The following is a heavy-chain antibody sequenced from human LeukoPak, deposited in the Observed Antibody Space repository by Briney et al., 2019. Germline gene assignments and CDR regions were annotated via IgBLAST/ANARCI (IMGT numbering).Heavy chain of an antibody. D-gene: IGHD3-22*01. CDR2: SSSSSTYI. V-gene: IGHV3-21*01. CDR1: GFTFSAYS. Sequence: GGSLRLSCAASGFTFSAYSMNWVRQAPGKGLKWVSSSSSSSTYIYYADSVKGRFTISRDNAKNSLYLQMNSLRAEDTAVYYCARVSQNYYDSSGYYYEDYWGQGTLVTVSS. CDR3: ARVSQNYYDSSGYYYEDY. J-gene: IGHJ4*02.